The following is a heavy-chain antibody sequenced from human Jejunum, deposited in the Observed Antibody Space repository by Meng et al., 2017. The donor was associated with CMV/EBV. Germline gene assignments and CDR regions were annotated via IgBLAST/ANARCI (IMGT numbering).Heavy chain of an antibody. Sequence: SVSSGSYFWSWIRQPPGRGLEWIGYVEYTGSTNYNPSLKSRVIISVDTSKNQFSLKLRSVSAADTAVYYCARGEKRSQYYYGSDVWGQGTTVTVSS. V-gene: IGHV4-61*01. J-gene: IGHJ6*02. CDR2: VEYTGST. D-gene: IGHD1-26*01. CDR1: SVSSGSYF. CDR3: ARGEKRSQYYYGSDV.